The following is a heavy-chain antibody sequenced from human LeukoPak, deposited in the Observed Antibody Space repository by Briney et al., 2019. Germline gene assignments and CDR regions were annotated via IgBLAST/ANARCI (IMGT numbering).Heavy chain of an antibody. CDR3: ARGSSGSLDY. V-gene: IGHV4-59*08. CDR2: IYYSGST. D-gene: IGHD1-26*01. Sequence: SETLSLTCTVSGGSISSYYWSWIRQPPGKGLEWIGYIYYSGSTNYNPSLKSRVTISVDTSKNQFSLKLSSVTAADTAVYYCARGSSGSLDYWGQGTLVTVSS. J-gene: IGHJ4*02. CDR1: GGSISSYY.